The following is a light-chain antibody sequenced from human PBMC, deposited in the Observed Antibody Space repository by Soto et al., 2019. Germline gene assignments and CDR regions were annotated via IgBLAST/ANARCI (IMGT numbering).Light chain of an antibody. V-gene: IGLV2-14*01. CDR3: SSYTSSSTLGVV. Sequence: QSALTQPASVSGSPGQSITISCTGTSSDVGGYNYVSWYQQHPGKAPKLMIYDVSNRPSGDSNRFSGSKSGNTASLTISGLQAEDEADYYCSSYTSSSTLGVVFGGGTKLTVL. CDR1: SSDVGGYNY. J-gene: IGLJ2*01. CDR2: DVS.